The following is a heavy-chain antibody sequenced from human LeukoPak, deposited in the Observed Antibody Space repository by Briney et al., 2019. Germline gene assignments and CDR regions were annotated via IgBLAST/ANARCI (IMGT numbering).Heavy chain of an antibody. Sequence: GGSLRLSRAASGFTVSSSELDWVSQAPGKGLEWVSYISSSANTKYYAASVKGRFTISRDNAKNSLYLQMNSLRAEDTAVYHWARGGGEQQIDYWGQGTLCTVSS. CDR1: GFTVSSSE. V-gene: IGHV3-48*03. D-gene: IGHD6-13*01. J-gene: IGHJ4*02. CDR2: ISSSANTK. CDR3: ARGGGEQQIDY.